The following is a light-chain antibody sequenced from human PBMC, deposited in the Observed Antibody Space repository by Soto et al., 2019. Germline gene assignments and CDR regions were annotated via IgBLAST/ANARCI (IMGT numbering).Light chain of an antibody. V-gene: IGKV1-5*01. CDR1: QSSSSW. J-gene: IGKJ1*01. CDR2: DVS. Sequence: DIQVTQSPSTVSAYVGDSVTITCRASQSSSSWLAWYQQRGENAPKLMYYDVSRLQSGVPTMFSGSGSGKEFIITSSSLQPDYVAAYYCQQFNNYPWTFGQGTKVDIK. CDR3: QQFNNYPWT.